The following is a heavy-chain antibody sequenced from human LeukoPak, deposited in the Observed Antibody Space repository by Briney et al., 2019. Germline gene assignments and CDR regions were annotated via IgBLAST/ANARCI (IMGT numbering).Heavy chain of an antibody. CDR2: IYHSGST. J-gene: IGHJ4*02. V-gene: IGHV4-39*07. D-gene: IGHD5-18*01. CDR1: GGSISTSSYY. Sequence: SETLSLTCTVSGGSISTSSYYWGWIRQPPGKGLEWIGEIYHSGSTNYNPSLKSRVTMSVDTSKNQFSLKLSSVTAADTAVYYCARGLQEDYFDYWGQGTLVTVSS. CDR3: ARGLQEDYFDY.